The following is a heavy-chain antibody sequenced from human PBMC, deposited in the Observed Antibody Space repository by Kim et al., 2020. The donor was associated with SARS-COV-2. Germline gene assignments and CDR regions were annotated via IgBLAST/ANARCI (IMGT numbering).Heavy chain of an antibody. D-gene: IGHD3-9*01. V-gene: IGHV4-39*01. Sequence: SETLSLTCTVSGGSISSSYYYWGWIRQPPGKGRDWIGTVYYSGTSYYNPSLKGRVTISVDTSENQFSLHLTSVTAADTALYYCASSYYYILTGHNLFDP. CDR1: GGSISSSYYY. CDR2: VYYSGTS. CDR3: ASSYYYILTGHNLFDP. J-gene: IGHJ5*02.